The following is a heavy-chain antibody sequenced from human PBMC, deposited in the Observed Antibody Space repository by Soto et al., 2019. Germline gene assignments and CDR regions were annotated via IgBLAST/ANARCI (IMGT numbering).Heavy chain of an antibody. CDR1: GGTFSSYT. CDR3: ARREGYCTNGVCDY. D-gene: IGHD2-8*01. Sequence: SVKVSCKASGGTFSSYTISWVRQAPGQGLEWMGGIIPILGIANYAQKFQGRVTITADKSTSTAYMELSSLRSEDTAVYYCARREGYCTNGVCDYWGQGTLVTVSS. CDR2: IIPILGIA. V-gene: IGHV1-69*10. J-gene: IGHJ4*02.